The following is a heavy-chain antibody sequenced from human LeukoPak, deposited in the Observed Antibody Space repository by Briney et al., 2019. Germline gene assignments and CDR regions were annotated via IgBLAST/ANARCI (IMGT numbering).Heavy chain of an antibody. CDR1: GYTFTSYD. CDR3: ARAGRTMVRELGWFDP. CDR2: MNPNSGNT. J-gene: IGHJ5*02. V-gene: IGHV1-8*03. Sequence: ASVKVSCKASGYTFTSYDINWVRQATGQGLEWVGWMNPNSGNTGYAQKFQGRVTITRNTSISTAYMELSSLRSEDTAVYYCARAGRTMVRELGWFDPWGQGTLVTVSS. D-gene: IGHD3-10*01.